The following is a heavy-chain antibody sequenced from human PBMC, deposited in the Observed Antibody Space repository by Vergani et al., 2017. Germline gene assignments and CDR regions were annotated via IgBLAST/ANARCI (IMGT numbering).Heavy chain of an antibody. V-gene: IGHV3-49*03. D-gene: IGHD6-19*01. J-gene: IGHJ2*01. Sequence: EVQLVESGGGLVQPGRSLRLSCTASGFTFGDYAMSWFRQAPGKGLEWVGFIRSKAYGGTTEYAASVKGRFTISRDDSKSIAYLQMNSLKTEDTAVYYCTRAPQGEDGQWPGWYFDLWGRGTLVTVSS. CDR1: GFTFGDYA. CDR3: TRAPQGEDGQWPGWYFDL. CDR2: IRSKAYGGTT.